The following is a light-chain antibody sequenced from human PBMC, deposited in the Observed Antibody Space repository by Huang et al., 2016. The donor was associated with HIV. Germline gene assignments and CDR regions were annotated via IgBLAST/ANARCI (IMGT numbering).Light chain of an antibody. CDR3: QQYGSSPAT. J-gene: IGKJ1*01. CDR2: GAS. V-gene: IGKV3-20*01. Sequence: EIVLTQSPGTLSLSPGERTTLSCRASQSVNSGYLAWYQQKPGQAPRLLLYGASTRATGIPGRFSGSGSGTDFTLTISRLQPEDFAVYYCQQYGSSPATFGQGTKVEVK. CDR1: QSVNSGY.